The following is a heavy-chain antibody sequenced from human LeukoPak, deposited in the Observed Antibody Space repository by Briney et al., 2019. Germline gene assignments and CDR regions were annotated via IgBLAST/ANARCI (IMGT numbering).Heavy chain of an antibody. J-gene: IGHJ4*02. CDR1: GFTSLESV. V-gene: IGHV3-9*02. Sequence: GGSLRLSCAASGFTSLESVMRWVRQPPGKGLDWVSRFRWKRGGLAYADSVQGRFTISRDNSKNTLYLQMNSLRAEDTAVYYCAKGLDYYDSSGYSTFDYWGQGTLVTVSS. CDR3: AKGLDYYDSSGYSTFDY. D-gene: IGHD3-22*01. CDR2: FRWKRGGL.